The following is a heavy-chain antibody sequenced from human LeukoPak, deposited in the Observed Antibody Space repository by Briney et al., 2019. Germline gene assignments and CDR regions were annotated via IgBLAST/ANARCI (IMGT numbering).Heavy chain of an antibody. J-gene: IGHJ5*02. V-gene: IGHV4-59*01. Sequence: SEALSLTCTVSGGSISSYYWSWIRQPPGKGLEWIGYIYYSGSTNYNPSLKSRVTISVDTSKNQFSLKLSSVTAADTAVYYCARVLYYYDSSGYFWWFDPWGQGTLVTVSS. D-gene: IGHD3-22*01. CDR2: IYYSGST. CDR1: GGSISSYY. CDR3: ARVLYYYDSSGYFWWFDP.